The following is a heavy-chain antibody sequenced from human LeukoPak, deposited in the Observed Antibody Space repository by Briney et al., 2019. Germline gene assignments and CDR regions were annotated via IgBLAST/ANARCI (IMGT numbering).Heavy chain of an antibody. CDR1: GGSISSYY. CDR2: IYYSGST. D-gene: IGHD3-10*01. J-gene: IGHJ3*02. V-gene: IGHV4-59*08. CDR3: ARRFRGAFDI. Sequence: PSETLSLTCTVSGGSISSYYWSWIRQPPGKGLEWIGYIYYSGSTNYNPSLKSRVTISVDTSKNQFSLKLSSVTAADTAVYYCARRFRGAFDIWGQGTMVTVSS.